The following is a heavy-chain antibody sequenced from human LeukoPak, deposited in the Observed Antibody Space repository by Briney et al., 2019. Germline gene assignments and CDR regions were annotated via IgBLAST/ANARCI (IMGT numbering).Heavy chain of an antibody. CDR1: GYTFTSYG. V-gene: IGHV1-18*01. CDR3: ARDTEGLYYFDY. J-gene: IGHJ4*02. D-gene: IGHD2-8*02. CDR2: ISAHNGNT. Sequence: GASVKVSCKASGYTFTSYGISWVRQAPGQGLEWMGWISAHNGNTNYAQKLQGRVTMTTDTSTSTAYMELRSLRSDDAAVYYCARDTEGLYYFDYWGQGTLVTVSS.